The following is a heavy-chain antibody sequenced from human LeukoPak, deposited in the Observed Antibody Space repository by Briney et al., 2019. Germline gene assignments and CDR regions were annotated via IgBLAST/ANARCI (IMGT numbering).Heavy chain of an antibody. V-gene: IGHV1-2*02. D-gene: IGHD4-17*01. J-gene: IGHJ4*02. CDR2: INPNSGGA. Sequence: ASVKVSCKASGYSFSSYDINWVRQATGQGLEWMGWINPNSGGANYAQKFQGRVTMTRDTSISTAYMELSRLRSDDTAVYYCAAIKRSFWGQGTLVTVSS. CDR1: GYSFSSYD. CDR3: AAIKRSF.